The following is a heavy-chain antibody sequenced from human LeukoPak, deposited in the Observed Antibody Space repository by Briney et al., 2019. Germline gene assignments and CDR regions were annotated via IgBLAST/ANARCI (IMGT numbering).Heavy chain of an antibody. V-gene: IGHV4-4*07. Sequence: SETLSLTCTVSGGSISSYYWSWIRQPAGKGLEWIGRIHTSGSTNYNPSLKSRVTMSADRSKNQFSLKLSSVTAADTAVYYCARDRYYYDSSGYPFDYWGQGTLVTVSS. CDR3: ARDRYYYDSSGYPFDY. J-gene: IGHJ4*02. D-gene: IGHD3-22*01. CDR1: GGSISSYY. CDR2: IHTSGST.